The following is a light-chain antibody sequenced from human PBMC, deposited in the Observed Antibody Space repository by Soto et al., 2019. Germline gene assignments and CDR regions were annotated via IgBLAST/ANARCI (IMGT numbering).Light chain of an antibody. J-gene: IGLJ2*01. CDR2: EVN. V-gene: IGLV2-8*01. Sequence: QSVLTQPPSASGSAGQSVTISCTGTSSDIGAYNFVSWYQQHPGKAPKLIIYEVNKRPSGVPGRFSGSKSGNTASLTVSGLQAEDEATYHCSSYAGSTNVLFAGGTQLTVL. CDR1: SSDIGAYNF. CDR3: SSYAGSTNVL.